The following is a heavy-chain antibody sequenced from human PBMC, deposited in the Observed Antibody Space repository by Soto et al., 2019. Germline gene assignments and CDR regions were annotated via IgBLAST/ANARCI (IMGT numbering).Heavy chain of an antibody. CDR2: ISGSGCST. CDR3: AKSGRITMVRGVTPTPFDY. CDR1: GFTFSSHA. Sequence: PGGSMRLSCAASGFTFSSHAMSWDRQAPGKGLEWVSAISGSGCSTYYADSVKGLFTISRDNSKNTLYLQMNSLRAEDTAVYYCAKSGRITMVRGVTPTPFDYWSQGTLVTVSS. V-gene: IGHV3-23*01. J-gene: IGHJ4*02. D-gene: IGHD3-10*01.